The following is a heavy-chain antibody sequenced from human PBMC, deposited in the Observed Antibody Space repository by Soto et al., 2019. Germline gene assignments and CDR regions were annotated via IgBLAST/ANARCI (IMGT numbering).Heavy chain of an antibody. CDR3: ARNRRVVVVDV. CDR1: GYTLTAFG. D-gene: IGHD2-15*01. V-gene: IGHV1-18*04. Sequence: QVQLVQSASEVKKPGASVKVSCRASGYTLTAFGISWVRQAPGQGLEWMGWIIPYVGDTKYAQKFQGRVTLTTDTSASTASMELRRLRSDDTAVYYCARNRRVVVVDVGGQGTTVTVSS. J-gene: IGHJ6*02. CDR2: IIPYVGDT.